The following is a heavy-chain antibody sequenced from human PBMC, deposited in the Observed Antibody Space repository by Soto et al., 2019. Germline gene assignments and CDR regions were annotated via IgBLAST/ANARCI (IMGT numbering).Heavy chain of an antibody. V-gene: IGHV3-48*03. Sequence: GGSLRLSCAASGFTFSSYEMNWVRQAPGKGLEWVSYISSSGSTIYYADSVKGRFTISRDNAKNSLFLQMNSLIAEDTAVYYCASDIAVAGTSSFDPWGQGTLVTVSS. J-gene: IGHJ5*02. CDR3: ASDIAVAGTSSFDP. CDR1: GFTFSSYE. CDR2: ISSSGSTI. D-gene: IGHD6-19*01.